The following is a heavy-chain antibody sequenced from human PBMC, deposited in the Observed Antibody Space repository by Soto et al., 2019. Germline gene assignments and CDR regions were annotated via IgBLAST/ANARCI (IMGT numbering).Heavy chain of an antibody. Sequence: GGSLRLSCAASGFTFSSYSMKWVRQAPGKGLEWVSSISSSSRHIYYADSVKGRFTISRDNAKNSLYLQMNSLRAEDTALYYCARLLNNKGIYRYTGADYWGQGTLVTVSS. V-gene: IGHV3-21*01. J-gene: IGHJ4*02. CDR3: ARLLNNKGIYRYTGADY. CDR1: GFTFSSYS. D-gene: IGHD3-16*02. CDR2: ISSSSRHI.